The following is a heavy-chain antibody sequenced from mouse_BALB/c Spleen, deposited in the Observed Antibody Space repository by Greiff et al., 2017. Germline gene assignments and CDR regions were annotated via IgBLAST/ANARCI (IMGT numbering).Heavy chain of an antibody. J-gene: IGHJ3*01. CDR2: INPYNDGT. Sequence: VQLQQSGPELVKPGASVKMSCKASGYTFTSYVMHWVKQKPGQGLEWIGYINPYNDGTKYNEKFKGKATLTSDKSSSTAYMELSSLTSEDSAVYYCARQTHRYGGAWFAYWGQGTLVTVSA. CDR1: GYTFTSYV. V-gene: IGHV1-14*01. D-gene: IGHD2-14*01. CDR3: ARQTHRYGGAWFAY.